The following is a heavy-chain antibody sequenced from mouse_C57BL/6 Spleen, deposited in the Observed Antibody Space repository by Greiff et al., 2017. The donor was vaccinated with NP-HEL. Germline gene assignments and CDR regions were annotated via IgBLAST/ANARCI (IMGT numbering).Heavy chain of an antibody. D-gene: IGHD4-1*01. V-gene: IGHV1-82*01. CDR1: GYAFSSSW. CDR2: IYPGDGDT. CDR3: ANQLTGTEAWFAY. Sequence: QVQLQQSGPELVKPGASVKISCKASGYAFSSSWMNWVKQRPGKGLEWIGRIYPGDGDTNYNGKFKGKATLTADKSSSTAYMQLSSLTSEDSAVYFCANQLTGTEAWFAYWGQGTLVTVSA. J-gene: IGHJ3*01.